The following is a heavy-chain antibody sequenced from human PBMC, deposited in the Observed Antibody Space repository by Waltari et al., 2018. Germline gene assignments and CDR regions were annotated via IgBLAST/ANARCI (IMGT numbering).Heavy chain of an antibody. D-gene: IGHD3-16*01. Sequence: QVPLVQSGAEVKKPGTSVKVSCQDSGYTFSSYGISWVRQAPGQGLEWMGWIRVSNGNTNNAQKLQGRVTMTTDTSTSTAYLEVRSLRSDDTAVYYCARMTGDARGGNYYYYMDAWGKGTTVTVSS. J-gene: IGHJ6*03. CDR2: IRVSNGNT. CDR1: GYTFSSYG. CDR3: ARMTGDARGGNYYYYMDA. V-gene: IGHV1-18*01.